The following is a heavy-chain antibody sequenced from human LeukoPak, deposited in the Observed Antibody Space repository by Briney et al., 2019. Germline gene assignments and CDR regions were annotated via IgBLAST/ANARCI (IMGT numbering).Heavy chain of an antibody. D-gene: IGHD3-22*01. V-gene: IGHV3-7*01. CDR3: ARVHYDSSGYPGHFDY. CDR1: GFTFSSYW. J-gene: IGHJ4*02. CDR2: IKQDGSEK. Sequence: GSLSLSCAASGFTFSSYWMSWVRQAPGKGLEWVANIKQDGSEKYYVDSVKGRFTISRDNAKNSLYLQMNSLRAEDTAVYYCARVHYDSSGYPGHFDYWGQGTLVTVSS.